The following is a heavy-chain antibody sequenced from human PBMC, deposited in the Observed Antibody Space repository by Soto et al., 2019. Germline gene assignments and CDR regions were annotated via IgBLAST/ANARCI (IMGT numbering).Heavy chain of an antibody. V-gene: IGHV1-18*01. D-gene: IGHD3-22*01. J-gene: IGHJ6*02. CDR2: ISPNSGNI. CDR1: GYTFTRNG. CDR3: VKDRDSNSWPARDV. Sequence: QVHLVQSGAEVKKPGASVNVSCKTSGYTFTRNGISWVRQAPGQGLEWMGWISPNSGNIKYAQKLQGRVIMTTDTSTRTAYMEPRSLRSDDTAVYYCVKDRDSNSWPARDVWGPGTTVTVSS.